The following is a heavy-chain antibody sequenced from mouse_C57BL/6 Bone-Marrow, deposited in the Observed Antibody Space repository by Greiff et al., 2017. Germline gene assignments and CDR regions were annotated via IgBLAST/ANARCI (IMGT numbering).Heavy chain of an antibody. J-gene: IGHJ4*01. D-gene: IGHD2-2*01. CDR2: IHPNIDST. CDR3: ARRGGYGDYYAMDY. V-gene: IGHV1-64*01. CDR1: GYTFTSYF. Sequence: VQLQQPGAELVKPGASVKLSCKASGYTFTSYFMHWVKQRPGQGLDWIGMIHPNIDSTNSNEKFKRKATLTVDKSSRTAYLQLLSLTSEDSAFFYFARRGGYGDYYAMDYWGQGTSVTVSS.